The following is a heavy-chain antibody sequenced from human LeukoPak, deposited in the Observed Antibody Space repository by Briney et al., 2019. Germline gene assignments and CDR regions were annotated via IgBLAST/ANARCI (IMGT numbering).Heavy chain of an antibody. D-gene: IGHD4-23*01. CDR1: GFTFSSYW. V-gene: IGHV3-23*01. Sequence: GGSLRLSCAASGFTFSSYWMSWVRQAPGKGLEWVSNISGSGSGGSTYYADSVKGRFTISRDNSKNTLYLQMNSLRAEDTAVYYCAKRNSKGAFDIWGQGTMVTVSS. CDR3: AKRNSKGAFDI. CDR2: ISGSGSGGST. J-gene: IGHJ3*02.